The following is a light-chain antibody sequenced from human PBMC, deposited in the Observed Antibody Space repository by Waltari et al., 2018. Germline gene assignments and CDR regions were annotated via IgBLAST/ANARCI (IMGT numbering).Light chain of an antibody. J-gene: IGKJ1*01. CDR2: WAS. V-gene: IGKV4-1*01. CDR3: QQYYSSPPT. Sequence: DIVMTPSPDSLALSLGERATMHCKSSQSVLYDSNNKNYLAWYQQKLGQPPKLLIYWASTRESGVPDRFSGSGSGTDFTLTIGSLQAEDVAVYYCQQYYSSPPTFGPGTAVEI. CDR1: QSVLYDSNNKNY.